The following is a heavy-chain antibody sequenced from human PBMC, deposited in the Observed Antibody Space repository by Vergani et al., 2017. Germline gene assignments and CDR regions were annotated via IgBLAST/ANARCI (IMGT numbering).Heavy chain of an antibody. D-gene: IGHD5-18*01. CDR2: ISAYNGNT. J-gene: IGHJ4*02. CDR3: ATQDSYGALHEGTFDY. V-gene: IGHV1-18*01. Sequence: QVQLVQSGAEVKKPGASVKVSCKASGYTFTSYGISWVRQAPGQGLEWMGWISAYNGNTNYAQKLQGRVTMTTDTSTSTAYMELRSLRSDDPAVYYCATQDSYGALHEGTFDYWGQGTLVTVSS. CDR1: GYTFTSYG.